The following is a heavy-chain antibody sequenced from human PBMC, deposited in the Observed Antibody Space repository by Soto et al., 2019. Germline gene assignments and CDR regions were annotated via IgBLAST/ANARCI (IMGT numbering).Heavy chain of an antibody. J-gene: IGHJ4*02. CDR2: IIPNFCTA. CDR1: GGTFSSYA. CDR3: ARYGSYYASYYFDY. Sequence: QVQLVQSGAEVKKPGSSVKVSCKASGGTFSSYAISWLRQAPGQGLEWMGGIIPNFCTANYAQKFQGRVTITADETTSTAYMGLSSLRSEDTAVYYCARYGSYYASYYFDYWGQGTLVTVSS. D-gene: IGHD1-26*01. V-gene: IGHV1-69*01.